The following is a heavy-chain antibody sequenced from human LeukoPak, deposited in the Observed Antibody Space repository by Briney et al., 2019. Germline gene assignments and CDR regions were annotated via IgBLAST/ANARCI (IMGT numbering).Heavy chain of an antibody. D-gene: IGHD3-9*01. CDR2: IYPGDSDT. V-gene: IGHV5-51*01. CDR1: GYSFTSYW. J-gene: IGHJ5*02. CDR3: ARLYDILTGYSPPARWFDP. Sequence: GESLKISCKGSGYSFTSYWIGWVRQMPGKGLEWMGIIYPGDSDTRYSPSFQGQVTISADKSISTAYLQWSSLKASDTAMYYCARLYDILTGYSPPARWFDPWGQGTLVTVSS.